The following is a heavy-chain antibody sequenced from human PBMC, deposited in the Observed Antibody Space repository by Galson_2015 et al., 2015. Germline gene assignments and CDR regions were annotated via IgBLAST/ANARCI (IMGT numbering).Heavy chain of an antibody. Sequence: TLSLTCTVSGDSVNSGDHYWSWIRQPPGKGLEWIGNIYDSGFTHYNPSLRSRLTISSDASENRLSLKLTSVTAADTATYYCARHFGDYSILGGYIIDFWGQGALVTVSS. CDR3: ARHFGDYSILGGYIIDF. V-gene: IGHV4-30-4*01. CDR1: GDSVNSGDHY. CDR2: IYDSGFT. J-gene: IGHJ4*02. D-gene: IGHD4-17*01.